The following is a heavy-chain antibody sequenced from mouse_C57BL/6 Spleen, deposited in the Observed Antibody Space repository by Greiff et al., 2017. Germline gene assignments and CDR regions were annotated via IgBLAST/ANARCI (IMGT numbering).Heavy chain of an antibody. J-gene: IGHJ1*03. V-gene: IGHV6-6*01. CDR2: IRNKANNHAT. CDR3: TRDGRNWYFDV. D-gene: IGHD1-1*02. Sequence: EVKLVESGGGLVQPGGSMKLSCAASGFTFSDAWMDWVRKSPEKGLEWVAEIRNKANNHATYYAESVKGRFTISRDDSKSSVYLQMNSLRAEDTGIYYCTRDGRNWYFDVWGTGTTVTVSS. CDR1: GFTFSDAW.